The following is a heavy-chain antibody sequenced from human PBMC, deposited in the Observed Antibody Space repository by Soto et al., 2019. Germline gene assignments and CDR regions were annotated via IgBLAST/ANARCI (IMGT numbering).Heavy chain of an antibody. Sequence: ASVKVSCKASGYTFTSYAMHWVRQAPGQRLEWMGWINAGNGNTKYSQKFQGRVTITRDTSASTAYMELSSLRSEDTAVYYCARVSSGTTAYYFDYWGQGTLVTVSS. CDR3: ARVSSGTTAYYFDY. V-gene: IGHV1-3*01. D-gene: IGHD1-7*01. CDR2: INAGNGNT. J-gene: IGHJ4*02. CDR1: GYTFTSYA.